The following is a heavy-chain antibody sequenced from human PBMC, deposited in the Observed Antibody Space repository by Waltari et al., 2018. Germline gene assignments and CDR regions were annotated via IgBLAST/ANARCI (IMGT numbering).Heavy chain of an antibody. CDR2: ISYDGSNK. J-gene: IGHJ4*02. CDR3: ARTAMVDY. D-gene: IGHD5-18*01. V-gene: IGHV3-30*04. Sequence: QVQLVESGGGVVQPGRSLRLACAASGFTFSSYAMHWVRPAPGKGLEWVAVISYDGSNKYYADSVKGRFTISRDNSKNTLYLQMNSLRAEDTAVYYCARTAMVDYWGQGTLVTVSS. CDR1: GFTFSSYA.